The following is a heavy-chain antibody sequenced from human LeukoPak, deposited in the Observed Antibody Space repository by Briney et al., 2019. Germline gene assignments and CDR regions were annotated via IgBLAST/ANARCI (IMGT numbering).Heavy chain of an antibody. D-gene: IGHD5-18*01. Sequence: GESLKISCKGSEYSFTNHWIGWVRQMPGKGLEWMGIIYPGDSDTRYSPSFQGQVTFSADKSINTAYLQWSSLKASDTAMYARGGYGRLDFDYWGQGTLVTVSS. CDR2: IYPGDSDT. V-gene: IGHV5-51*01. J-gene: IGHJ4*01. CDR3: GGYGRLDFDY. CDR1: EYSFTNHW.